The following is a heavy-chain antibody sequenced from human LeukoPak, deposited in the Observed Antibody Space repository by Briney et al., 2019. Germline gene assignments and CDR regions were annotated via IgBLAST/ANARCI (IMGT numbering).Heavy chain of an antibody. CDR1: GGSISSSSYY. J-gene: IGHJ4*02. D-gene: IGHD6-19*01. CDR3: ARPANRSGWNLFDY. V-gene: IGHV4-39*01. Sequence: NTSETLSLTCTVSGGSISSSSYYWGWLRQPPGKGLEWIGSIYYSGSTYYNPSLKSRVTISVDTSKNQFSLKLSSVTAADTAVYYCARPANRSGWNLFDYWGQGTLVTVSS. CDR2: IYYSGST.